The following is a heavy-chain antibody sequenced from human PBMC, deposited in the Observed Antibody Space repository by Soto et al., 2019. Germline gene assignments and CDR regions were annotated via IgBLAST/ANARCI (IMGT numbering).Heavy chain of an antibody. Sequence: SQTLSLTCAISGDSVSSNSAAWNWIRQSPSRGLEWLGRTYYRSKWYNDYAVSVKSRITINPDTSKNQFSLQLNSVTPEDTAVYYCVYFDWLGDWFDPWGQGTLVTAPQ. J-gene: IGHJ5*02. CDR1: GDSVSSNSAA. CDR3: VYFDWLGDWFDP. D-gene: IGHD3-9*01. CDR2: TYYRSKWYN. V-gene: IGHV6-1*01.